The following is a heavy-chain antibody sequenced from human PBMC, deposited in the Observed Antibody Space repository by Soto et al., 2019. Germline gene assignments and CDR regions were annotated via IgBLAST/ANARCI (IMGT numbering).Heavy chain of an antibody. CDR3: ATVCRFCSGSNSLY. J-gene: IGHJ4*02. V-gene: IGHV3-48*01. D-gene: IGHD2-15*01. CDR1: GFTFSSYW. CDR2: ISTGDSPI. Sequence: GGSLRLSCAASGFTFSSYWMSWVRQAPGKGLEWVSYISTGDSPIYYADSVKGRFTISRDNAKKSLYLQMISLRAEDTAVYYCATVCRFCSGSNSLYWGRGTLVTVPQ.